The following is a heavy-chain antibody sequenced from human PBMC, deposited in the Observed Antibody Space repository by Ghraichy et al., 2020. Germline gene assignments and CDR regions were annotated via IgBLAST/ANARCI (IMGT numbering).Heavy chain of an antibody. CDR1: GFTFSRHW. CDR3: TRDDCLEPVNADY. Sequence: GGSLRLSCAASGFTFSRHWIHWVRQAPGKGLEWVASLSGDGSDKRYVDSVKGRFTISRDNAKNSLYLQMNSLRADDTAVYYCTRDDCLEPVNADYWGQGTLRSVSS. J-gene: IGHJ4*02. V-gene: IGHV3-7*03. CDR2: LSGDGSDK. D-gene: IGHD5/OR15-5a*01.